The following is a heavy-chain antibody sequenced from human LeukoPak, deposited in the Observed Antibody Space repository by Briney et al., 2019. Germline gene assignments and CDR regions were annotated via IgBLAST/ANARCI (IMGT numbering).Heavy chain of an antibody. CDR1: GFTFSSYW. Sequence: GGSLRLSCAASGFTFSSYWMSWVRQAPGKGLEWVANIKGDGSEKYYVDSVKGRFSISRDNAKNFLYLQVNSLRADDTAVYYCARRLCSGGSCYPFDYWGQGTLVTVSS. V-gene: IGHV3-7*01. CDR2: IKGDGSEK. CDR3: ARRLCSGGSCYPFDY. J-gene: IGHJ4*02. D-gene: IGHD2-15*01.